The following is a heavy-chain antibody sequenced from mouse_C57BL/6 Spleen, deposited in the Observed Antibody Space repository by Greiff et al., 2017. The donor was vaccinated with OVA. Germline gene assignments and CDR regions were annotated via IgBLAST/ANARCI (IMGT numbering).Heavy chain of an antibody. J-gene: IGHJ4*01. CDR2: INPNNGGT. V-gene: IGHV1-22*01. Sequence: EVKLLESGPELVKPGASVKMSCKASGYTFTDYNMHWVKQSHGKSLEWIGYINPNNGGTSYNQKFKGKATLTVNKSSSTAYMELRSLTSEDSAVYYGARFGYSNYLYYAMDYWGQGTSVTVSS. D-gene: IGHD2-5*01. CDR1: GYTFTDYN. CDR3: ARFGYSNYLYYAMDY.